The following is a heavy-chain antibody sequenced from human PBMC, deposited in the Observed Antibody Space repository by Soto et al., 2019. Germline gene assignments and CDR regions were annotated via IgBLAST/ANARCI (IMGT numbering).Heavy chain of an antibody. CDR3: TTEDGYNFRPDAFDI. J-gene: IGHJ3*02. CDR1: SVSNAW. CDR2: IKSKTDGGTT. Sequence: SVSNAWMNWVRQAPGKGLEWVGRIKSKTDGGTTDYAAPMKGRFTISRDDSKNTLYLQMNSLKTEDTAVYYCTTEDGYNFRPDAFDIWGQGTMVTVSS. D-gene: IGHD5-12*01. V-gene: IGHV3-15*07.